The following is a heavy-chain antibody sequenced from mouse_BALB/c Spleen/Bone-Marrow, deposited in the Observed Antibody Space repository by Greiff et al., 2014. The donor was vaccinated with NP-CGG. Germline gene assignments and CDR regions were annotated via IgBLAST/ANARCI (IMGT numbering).Heavy chain of an antibody. J-gene: IGHJ3*01. CDR2: IDPANGNT. CDR1: GFNIRDTY. CDR3: ARNYGHGKSFAY. D-gene: IGHD2-2*01. Sequence: EVQLQQSGAELVKPGASVKLSCTASGFNIRDTYMHWVKQRPEQGLEWIGRIDPANGNTKYDPKFQGKATITADTSSNTAYLQLSSLTSEDTAVYYCARNYGHGKSFAYWGQGTLVTVSA. V-gene: IGHV14-3*02.